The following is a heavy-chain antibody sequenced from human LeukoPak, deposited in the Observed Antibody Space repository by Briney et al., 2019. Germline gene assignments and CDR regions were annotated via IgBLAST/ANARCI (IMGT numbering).Heavy chain of an antibody. D-gene: IGHD3-9*01. Sequence: PSETLSLTCTVSGGSISNYYWNWIRQPPGKGLEWIGYIYYSGTTNYNPSLKSRVSMSVDTSKNQFSLKLSSVTAADTAVYYCASVALRYFDWARYYYYYMDVWGKGTTVTVSS. J-gene: IGHJ6*03. CDR2: IYYSGTT. CDR1: GGSISNYY. V-gene: IGHV4-59*12. CDR3: ASVALRYFDWARYYYYYMDV.